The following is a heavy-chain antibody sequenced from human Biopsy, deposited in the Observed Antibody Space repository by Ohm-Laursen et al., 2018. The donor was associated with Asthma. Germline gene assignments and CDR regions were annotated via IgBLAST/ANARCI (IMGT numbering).Heavy chain of an antibody. CDR1: GGTFNTYV. V-gene: IGHV1-69*13. Sequence: SVKVSCKSLGGTFNTYVIGWVRQAPGQGLAWMGGINSVFGTTTYPQKFQDRVTITADDSTSTVYMELSSLRSEDTAVYYCARKAGSCISRTCYSLDFWGQGTPVTVSS. CDR2: INSVFGTT. J-gene: IGHJ4*02. D-gene: IGHD2-2*01. CDR3: ARKAGSCISRTCYSLDF.